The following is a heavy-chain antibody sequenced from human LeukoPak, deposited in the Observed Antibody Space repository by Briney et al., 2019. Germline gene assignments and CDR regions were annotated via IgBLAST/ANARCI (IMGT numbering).Heavy chain of an antibody. CDR2: IYSDNT. J-gene: IGHJ4*02. CDR1: GFTVSSNS. Sequence: PGGSLRLSCTVSGFTVSSNSMSWVRQAPGKGLEWVSFIYSDNTHYSDPVKGRFTISRDNSKNTLYLQMNSLRAEDTAVYYCARRAGAYSHPYDYWGQGTLSPSP. CDR3: ARRAGAYSHPYDY. V-gene: IGHV3-53*01. D-gene: IGHD4/OR15-4a*01.